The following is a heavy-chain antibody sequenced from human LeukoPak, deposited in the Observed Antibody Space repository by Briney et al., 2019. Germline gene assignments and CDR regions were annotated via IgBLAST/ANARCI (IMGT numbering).Heavy chain of an antibody. J-gene: IGHJ3*02. D-gene: IGHD3-10*01. Sequence: PGGSLRLSCAASGFTVSSNYMSWVRQAPGKGLEWVSVIYSGGSTYYADSVKGRFTISRDNSKNTLYLQMNNLRAEDTAVYYCARLGGYYGSGSYTHHAFDIWGQGTMVTVSS. CDR1: GFTVSSNY. CDR3: ARLGGYYGSGSYTHHAFDI. CDR2: IYSGGST. V-gene: IGHV3-66*01.